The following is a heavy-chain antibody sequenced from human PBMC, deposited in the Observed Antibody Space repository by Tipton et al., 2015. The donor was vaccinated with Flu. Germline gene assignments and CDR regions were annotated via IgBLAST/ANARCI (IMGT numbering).Heavy chain of an antibody. V-gene: IGHV3-49*04. CDR1: GFTFGDYA. Sequence: RSLRLSCSGSGFTFGDYAISWVRQAPGKGLEWVGFIRGKVNGGTTEYAASVEGRVVISRDDSKSIAYLQMSSLKTEDTAVYYCTRGAPLHGWVSDYWGQGTLVTVSS. CDR2: IRGKVNGGTT. CDR3: TRGAPLHGWVSDY. J-gene: IGHJ4*02. D-gene: IGHD1-26*01.